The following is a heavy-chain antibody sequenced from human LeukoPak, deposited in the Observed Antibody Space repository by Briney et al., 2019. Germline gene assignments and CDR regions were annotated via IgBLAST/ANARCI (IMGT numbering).Heavy chain of an antibody. CDR2: ISYDGSNK. J-gene: IGHJ6*02. V-gene: IGHV3-30-3*01. CDR1: GFTFSSYA. CDR3: GKLDYYGMDV. Sequence: GGSLRLSCAASGFTFSSYAMHWVRQAPGKGLEWVAVISYDGSNKYYADSVKGRFTISRGNSKNTLYLQMNSLRAEDTAVYYCGKLDYYGMDVWGQGTTVTVSS.